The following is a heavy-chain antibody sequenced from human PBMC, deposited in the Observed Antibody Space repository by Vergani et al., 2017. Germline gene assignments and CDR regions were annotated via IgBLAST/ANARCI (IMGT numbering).Heavy chain of an antibody. CDR1: GYTFTSYG. J-gene: IGHJ5*02. CDR3: ARVVVPASMGAYWFDP. D-gene: IGHD2-2*01. Sequence: QVHLVQSGAEVKKPGASVKVSCKASGYTFTSYGISWVRQAPGQGLEWMGWISAYNGNTNYAQKLQGRVTMTTDTSTNTVYMELRSLRSDDTAVYYCARVVVPASMGAYWFDPWGQGTLVTVSS. CDR2: ISAYNGNT. V-gene: IGHV1-18*01.